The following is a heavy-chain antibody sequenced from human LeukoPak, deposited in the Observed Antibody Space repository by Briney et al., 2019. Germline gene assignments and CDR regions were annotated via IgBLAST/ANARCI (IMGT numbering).Heavy chain of an antibody. CDR1: GFTVSSNY. V-gene: IGHV3-53*01. J-gene: IGHJ4*02. Sequence: GGSLRLSCAASGFTVSSNYMSWVRQAPGKGLEWVSLIYSDGSTYHADSVKGRFTIYRDNSKNTLYLQMNSLRAEDRAVYYCERNWFSTYFYYWGQGTLVTVSS. CDR2: IYSDGST. D-gene: IGHD3-10*01. CDR3: ERNWFSTYFYY.